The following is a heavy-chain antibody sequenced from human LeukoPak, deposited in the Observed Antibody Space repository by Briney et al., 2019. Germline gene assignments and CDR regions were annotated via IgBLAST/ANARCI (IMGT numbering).Heavy chain of an antibody. CDR3: AKTNMVRGVIGDFDY. CDR1: GFTFSSYA. D-gene: IGHD3-10*01. J-gene: IGHJ4*02. CDR2: ISGSGGST. V-gene: IGHV3-23*01. Sequence: GGSLRLSCAASGFTFSSYAMSWFRQAPGKGLEWVSAISGSGGSTYYADSVKGRFTISRDNSKNTLYLQMNSLRAEDTAVYYCAKTNMVRGVIGDFDYWGQGTLVTVSS.